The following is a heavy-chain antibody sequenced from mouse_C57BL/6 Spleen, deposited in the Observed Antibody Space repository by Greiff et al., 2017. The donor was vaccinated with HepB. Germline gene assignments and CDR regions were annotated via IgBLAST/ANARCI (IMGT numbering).Heavy chain of an antibody. V-gene: IGHV8-12*01. Sequence: QVQLKESGPGILQSSQTLSLTCSFSGFSLSTSGMGVSWIRQPSGKGLEWLANIYWDDDKRYNPSLKSRLTISKDTSRNQVFLKITSVDTADTATYYCARNDLTGTYFDVWGTGTTVTVSS. CDR3: ARNDLTGTYFDV. J-gene: IGHJ1*03. D-gene: IGHD4-1*01. CDR2: IYWDDDK. CDR1: GFSLSTSGMG.